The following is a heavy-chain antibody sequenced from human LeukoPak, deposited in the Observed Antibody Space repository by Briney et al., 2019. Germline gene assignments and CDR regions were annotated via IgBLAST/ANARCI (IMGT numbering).Heavy chain of an antibody. CDR3: ARVRGLDCLVVEYNYSFYYMDV. Sequence: SETLSLTCAVSVGSLIGYFWTLIRQSPGKGLEWIGEIKHTGGTRYNTSLGSRVTLSVDTSKNQFSLKLTSVTAAHTAVYYCARVRGLDCLVVEYNYSFYYMDVWGKGTTVAVSS. CDR2: IKHTGGT. CDR1: VGSLIGYF. J-gene: IGHJ6*03. D-gene: IGHD3/OR15-3a*01. V-gene: IGHV4-34*01.